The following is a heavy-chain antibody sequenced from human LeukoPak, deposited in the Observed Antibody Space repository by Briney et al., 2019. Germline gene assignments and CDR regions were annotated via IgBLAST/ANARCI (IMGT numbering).Heavy chain of an antibody. V-gene: IGHV3-15*01. J-gene: IGHJ4*02. D-gene: IGHD6-13*01. CDR1: EFTFSSAW. CDR3: TTDSWVSRAPPGDY. Sequence: GGSLRLSCAASEFTFSSAWMSWVRQAPGKGLEWVGRIKSKTDGGTTDYAAPVKGRFTISRDDSKNTLYLQMNSLKTEDTAVYYCTTDSWVSRAPPGDYWGQGTLVTVSS. CDR2: IKSKTDGGTT.